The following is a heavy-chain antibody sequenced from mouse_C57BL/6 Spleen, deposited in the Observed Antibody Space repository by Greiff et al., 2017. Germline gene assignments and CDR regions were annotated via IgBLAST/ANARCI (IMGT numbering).Heavy chain of an antibody. CDR2: IWSDGST. V-gene: IGHV2-6-1*01. CDR1: GFSLTSYG. CDR3: ARHGNPYYYAMDY. Sequence: VQGVESGPGLVAPSQSLSITCTVSGFSLTSYGVHWVRQPPGKGLEWLVVIWSDGSTTYNSALKSRLSISKDNSKSQVFLKMNSLQTDDTAMYYCARHGNPYYYAMDYWGQGTSVTVSS. J-gene: IGHJ4*01. D-gene: IGHD2-1*01.